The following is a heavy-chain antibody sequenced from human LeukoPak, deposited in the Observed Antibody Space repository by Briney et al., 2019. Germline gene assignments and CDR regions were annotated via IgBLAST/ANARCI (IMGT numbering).Heavy chain of an antibody. V-gene: IGHV4-4*07. CDR3: ARAPAAIPVGGYYYYYYYVDV. CDR2: IYTSGST. CDR1: GGSISSYY. Sequence: SETLSLTCTVSGGSISSYYWSWIRQPAGKGLEWIGRIYTSGSTNYNPSLKSRVTMSVDTSKNQFSLKLSSVTAADTAVYYCARAPAAIPVGGYYYYYYYVDVWGKGTTVTVSS. J-gene: IGHJ6*03. D-gene: IGHD2-2*02.